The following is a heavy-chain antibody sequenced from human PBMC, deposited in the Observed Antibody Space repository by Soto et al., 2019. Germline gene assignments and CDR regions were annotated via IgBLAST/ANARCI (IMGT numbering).Heavy chain of an antibody. CDR1: GFTFSSYA. CDR2: ISYDGSNK. J-gene: IGHJ4*02. V-gene: IGHV3-30*04. CDR3: ARDPTASNWGLTDY. Sequence: GGSLRLSCAASGFTFSSYAMHWVRQAPGKGLEWVAVISYDGSNKCYADSVKGRFTISRDNSKNTLYLQMNSLRAEDTAVYYVARDPTASNWGLTDYWGQGTLVTVSS. D-gene: IGHD7-27*01.